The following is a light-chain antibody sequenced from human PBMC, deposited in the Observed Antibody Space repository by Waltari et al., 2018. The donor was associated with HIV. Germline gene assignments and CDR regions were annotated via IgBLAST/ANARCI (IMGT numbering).Light chain of an antibody. CDR1: QRISSN. CDR2: RSS. J-gene: IGKJ2*01. Sequence: EIVMTQSPATLSVSPGERVTLSCRASQRISSNLVWYQQKPGQAPRPLIYRSSSRATGIPARFSGSGSGTEFTLTISSLQSEDSGLYYCQRRSTWPPPTFGQGTKLE. CDR3: QRRSTWPPPT. V-gene: IGKV3-15*01.